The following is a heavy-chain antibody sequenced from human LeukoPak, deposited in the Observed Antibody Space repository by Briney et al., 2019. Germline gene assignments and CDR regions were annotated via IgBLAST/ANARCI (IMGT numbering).Heavy chain of an antibody. CDR2: IDHSGST. Sequence: PSETLSLTCALYGGSFSGYYWSWVRQPPGKGLEWIGEIDHSGSTNYNPSLKSRVTISVDTSKNQFSLKLSSVTAADTAVYFWARVGYHSVWGSYPKFAWFDPWGQGTLVTVSS. V-gene: IGHV4-34*01. CDR1: GGSFSGYY. J-gene: IGHJ5*02. D-gene: IGHD3-16*02. CDR3: ARVGYHSVWGSYPKFAWFDP.